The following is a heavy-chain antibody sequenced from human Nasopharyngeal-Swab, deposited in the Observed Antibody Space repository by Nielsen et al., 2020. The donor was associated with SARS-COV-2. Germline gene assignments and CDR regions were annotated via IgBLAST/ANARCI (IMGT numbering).Heavy chain of an antibody. CDR2: ISYDGSNK. CDR3: ARDEGCFDY. D-gene: IGHD2-15*01. V-gene: IGHV3-30-3*01. Sequence: GESLKISCAASGFTFSSYAMHWVRQAPGKGLEWVAVISYDGSNKYYADSVKGRFTISRDNSKNTLYLQMNSLRAEDTAAYYCARDEGCFDYWGQGTLVTVSS. CDR1: GFTFSSYA. J-gene: IGHJ4*02.